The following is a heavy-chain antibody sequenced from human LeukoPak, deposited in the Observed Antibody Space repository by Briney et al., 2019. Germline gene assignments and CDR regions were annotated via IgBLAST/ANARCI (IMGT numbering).Heavy chain of an antibody. CDR3: ARDVGTSGWHTFDY. CDR1: GESVSSKNGA. V-gene: IGHV6-1*01. D-gene: IGHD6-19*01. J-gene: IGHJ4*02. Sequence: PSQTLSVTCDISGESVSSKNGAWNWIRQSPSRGLEWLGRTYYRSKWYTDYAVSMNGRITISPDTSKNQLSLQLNSVTPDDTAVYYCARDVGTSGWHTFDYWGQGTLVTVSS. CDR2: TYYRSKWYT.